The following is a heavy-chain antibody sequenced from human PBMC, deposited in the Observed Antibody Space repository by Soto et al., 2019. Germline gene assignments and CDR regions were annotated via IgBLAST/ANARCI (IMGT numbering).Heavy chain of an antibody. CDR2: FYSSGSI. J-gene: IGHJ5*02. V-gene: IGHV4-31*03. D-gene: IGHD6-19*01. CDR3: ARMYSSGSGSFHP. Sequence: SETLSLTCFVSGYSITAGGYYWSWIRHHPGKGLEWIGSFYSSGSIIYNPSLRSRVSISGDTSSNQFSMSLTSVTAADTARYYCARMYSSGSGSFHPWGQGTLVTVSS. CDR1: GYSITAGGYY.